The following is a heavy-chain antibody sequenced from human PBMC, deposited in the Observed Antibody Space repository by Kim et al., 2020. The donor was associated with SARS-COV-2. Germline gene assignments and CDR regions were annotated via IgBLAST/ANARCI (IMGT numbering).Heavy chain of an antibody. V-gene: IGHV4-30-2*05. Sequence: YHPSLSRRLTKSVETSKSQFSLKLSSVTAADTAVYFCAREHRIPTSGIVDYWGQGTLVTVSS. J-gene: IGHJ4*02. D-gene: IGHD6-13*01. CDR3: AREHRIPTSGIVDY.